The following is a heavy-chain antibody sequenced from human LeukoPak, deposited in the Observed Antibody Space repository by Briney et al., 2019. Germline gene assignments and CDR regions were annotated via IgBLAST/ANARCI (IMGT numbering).Heavy chain of an antibody. CDR2: ISGSGIDT. CDR3: VKEGGLRVFSDWSESGY. J-gene: IGHJ4*02. V-gene: IGHV3-23*01. Sequence: GGSLRLSCVGSGFTFSTYAMTWVRQAPGKGLEWVSRISGSGIDTHYADSVKGRFTISRDNSKNSLFLQMSSLRADDTAVYYCVKEGGLRVFSDWSESGYWGQGTLVTVSS. CDR1: GFTFSTYA. D-gene: IGHD6-19*01.